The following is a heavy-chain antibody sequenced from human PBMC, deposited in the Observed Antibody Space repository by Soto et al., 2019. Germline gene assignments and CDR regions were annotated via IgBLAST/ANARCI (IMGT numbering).Heavy chain of an antibody. CDR3: ARDLWGYCGTDCYPLDV. D-gene: IGHD2-21*02. J-gene: IGHJ6*02. V-gene: IGHV4-59*01. CDR2: MYNTGST. Sequence: QVQLQESGPGLVKPSETLSLTCTVSGGTISRYYWSWIRQPPGKGLEWIGYMYNTGSTVYNPSFKSRVPISVDTSKNQFSLKLNSVTAADTAVYYCARDLWGYCGTDCYPLDVWGQGTTVTVSS. CDR1: GGTISRYY.